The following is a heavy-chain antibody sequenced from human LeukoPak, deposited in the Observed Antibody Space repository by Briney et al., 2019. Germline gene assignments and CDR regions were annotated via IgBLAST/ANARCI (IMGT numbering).Heavy chain of an antibody. Sequence: GGSLRLSCAASGFTFSDYYMSWIRQAPGKGLEWVSYISSSGNTIYYADSVKGRFTISRDNAKNSLYPQMNSLRAEDTAVYYCARDSTGINYYGMDVWGQGTTVTVSS. CDR2: ISSSGNTI. V-gene: IGHV3-11*01. CDR1: GFTFSDYY. D-gene: IGHD4-17*01. CDR3: ARDSTGINYYGMDV. J-gene: IGHJ6*02.